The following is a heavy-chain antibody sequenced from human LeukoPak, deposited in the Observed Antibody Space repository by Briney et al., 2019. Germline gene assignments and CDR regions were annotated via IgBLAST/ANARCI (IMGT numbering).Heavy chain of an antibody. CDR2: ISSSSSYI. V-gene: IGHV3-21*01. CDR1: GFTFSSYS. D-gene: IGHD3-22*01. CDR3: AILTAYYYDSSPRG. Sequence: GGSLRLSCAASGFTFSSYSMNWVRQAPGKGLEWVSSISSSSSYIYYADSVKGRFTISRDNAKNSLYLQMNSLRAEDTAVYYCAILTAYYYDSSPRGWGQGTLVTVSS. J-gene: IGHJ4*02.